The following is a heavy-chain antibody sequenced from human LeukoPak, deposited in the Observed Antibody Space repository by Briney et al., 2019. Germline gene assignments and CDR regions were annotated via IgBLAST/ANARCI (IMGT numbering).Heavy chain of an antibody. CDR3: ASNGGYGKMGDY. V-gene: IGHV3-21*01. CDR1: GFTFSSYS. D-gene: IGHD5-18*01. CDR2: ISSSSYI. J-gene: IGHJ4*02. Sequence: GGSLRLSCAASGFTFSSYSMNWVRQAPGKGLEWASSISSSSYIYYADSVKGRFTISRDNAKNSLYLQMNSLRAEDTAVYYCASNGGYGKMGDYWGQGTLVTVSS.